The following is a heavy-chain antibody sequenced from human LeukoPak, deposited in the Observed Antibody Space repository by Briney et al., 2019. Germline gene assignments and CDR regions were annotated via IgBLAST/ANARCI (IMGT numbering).Heavy chain of an antibody. CDR3: ATDLSGSGKSFDY. V-gene: IGHV1-24*01. Sequence: ASVKVSRKVSGYTLTELSMHWVRQAPGKGLEWMGGFDPEDGETIYAQKFQGRVTMTEDTSTDTAYMELSSLRSEDTAVYYCATDLSGSGKSFDYWGQGTLVTVSS. J-gene: IGHJ4*02. CDR1: GYTLTELS. CDR2: FDPEDGET. D-gene: IGHD3-10*01.